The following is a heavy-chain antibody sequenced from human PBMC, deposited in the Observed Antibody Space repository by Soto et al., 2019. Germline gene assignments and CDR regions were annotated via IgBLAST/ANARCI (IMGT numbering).Heavy chain of an antibody. CDR1: GGTFSSYA. D-gene: IGHD3-9*01. CDR2: IIPIFGTA. V-gene: IGHV1-69*13. CDR3: ARDQLRYFDWLIQSGGMDV. Sequence: GASVKVSCKASGGTFSSYAISWVRQAPGQGLEWMGGIIPIFGTANYAQKFQGRVTITADESTSTAYMELSSLRSEDTAVYYCARDQLRYFDWLIQSGGMDVWGQGTTVTVS. J-gene: IGHJ6*02.